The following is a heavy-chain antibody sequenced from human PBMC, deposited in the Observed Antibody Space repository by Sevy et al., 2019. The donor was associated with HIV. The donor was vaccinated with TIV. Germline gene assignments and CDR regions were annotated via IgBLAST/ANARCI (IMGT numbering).Heavy chain of an antibody. Sequence: GGSLRLSCAASGFTFSSYGMHWVRQAPGKGLEWVAVISYDGSNKYYADSVKGRFTISRDNSKNTLYLQMNSLRAGDTAGYYCAKDGTDILTGFPDYYYYYGMDVWGQGTTVTVSS. D-gene: IGHD3-9*01. CDR1: GFTFSSYG. J-gene: IGHJ6*02. CDR2: ISYDGSNK. V-gene: IGHV3-30*18. CDR3: AKDGTDILTGFPDYYYYYGMDV.